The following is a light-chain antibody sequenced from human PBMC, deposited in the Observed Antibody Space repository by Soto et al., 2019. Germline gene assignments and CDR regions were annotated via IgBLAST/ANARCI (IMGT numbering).Light chain of an antibody. CDR2: KAS. Sequence: DIQMTQSPSTLSASVGDRVTITCRASQNINSWLAWHQQKPGKAPKLLIYKASSLDSGVPSRFSGSGSGTEFTLNISSVQADDVAVYYCQQYEIYPITFGQGTRLEIK. CDR1: QNINSW. J-gene: IGKJ5*01. CDR3: QQYEIYPIT. V-gene: IGKV1-5*03.